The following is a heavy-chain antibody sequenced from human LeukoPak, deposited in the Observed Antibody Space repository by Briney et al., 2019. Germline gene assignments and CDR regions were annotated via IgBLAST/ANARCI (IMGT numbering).Heavy chain of an antibody. CDR3: ARDRYCSSTSCYAGYFDY. Sequence: GASVKVSCKASGYTFTSYGISWVRQAPGQGLEWMGWISAYNGNTNYAQKLQGRVTMTTDTSTSTACMELRSLRSDDTAVYYCARDRYCSSTSCYAGYFDYWGQGTLVTVSS. D-gene: IGHD2-2*01. V-gene: IGHV1-18*01. CDR1: GYTFTSYG. J-gene: IGHJ4*02. CDR2: ISAYNGNT.